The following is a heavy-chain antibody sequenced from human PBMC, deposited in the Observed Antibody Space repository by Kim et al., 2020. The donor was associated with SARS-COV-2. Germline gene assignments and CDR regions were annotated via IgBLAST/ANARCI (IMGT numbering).Heavy chain of an antibody. V-gene: IGHV3-9*01. J-gene: IGHJ5*02. D-gene: IGHD3-10*01. CDR3: AKGSRFGELFWAQDFDP. CDR2: ISWNSGSI. CDR1: GFTFGDYA. Sequence: GGSLRLSCAASGFTFGDYAMHWVRQAPGKGLEWVSGISWNSGSIGYADSVKGRFTISRDNAKNSLYLQMNSLRAEDTALYYCAKGSRFGELFWAQDFDPWGQGTLVTVSS.